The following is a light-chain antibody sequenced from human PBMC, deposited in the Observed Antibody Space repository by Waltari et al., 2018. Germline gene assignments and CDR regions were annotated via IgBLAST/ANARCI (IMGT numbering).Light chain of an antibody. Sequence: DIQMTQSPSSLSASVGDRVTSTCRPSQSISSYLDWYQQKPVKAPQLLVYAASSLQSGVPSRFSGSGSVTDVTLTISSLQPEDFATYYCQQSYSTPRTFGQWTKLEIK. CDR2: AAS. V-gene: IGKV1-39*01. CDR3: QQSYSTPRT. CDR1: QSISSY. J-gene: IGKJ2*01.